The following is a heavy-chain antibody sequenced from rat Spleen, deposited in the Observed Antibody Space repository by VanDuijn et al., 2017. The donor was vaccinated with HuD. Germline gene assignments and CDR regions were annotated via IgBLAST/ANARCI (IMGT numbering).Heavy chain of an antibody. V-gene: IGHV3-3*01. CDR2: INSAGST. CDR1: AYSITSSYR. Sequence: EVQLQESGPGLVKPSQSLSLTCSVTAYSITSSYRWNWIRKFPGNKLDWLGYINSAGSTNYNPSLKSRISITRDTSKNQFFLQVNSVTTEDTATYYCGRDNNYKAYWGQGVMVTVSS. CDR3: GRDNNYKAY. D-gene: IGHD1-10*01. J-gene: IGHJ2*01.